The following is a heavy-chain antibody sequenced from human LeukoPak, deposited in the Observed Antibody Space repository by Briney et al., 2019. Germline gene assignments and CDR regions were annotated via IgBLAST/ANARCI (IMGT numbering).Heavy chain of an antibody. V-gene: IGHV4-61*02. J-gene: IGHJ6*02. CDR1: GGSISSGSYC. CDR2: IYISGST. CDR3: ARELVLLWFGEFPGGMDV. D-gene: IGHD3-10*01. Sequence: TLSLTCTVSGGSISSGSYCWSWLRQPAGKGLEWIGRIYISGSTNYNPSLKSRVTISIHTSKNQFSLKLGSVTAADTDVYYCARELVLLWFGEFPGGMDVWGQGTTVTVSS.